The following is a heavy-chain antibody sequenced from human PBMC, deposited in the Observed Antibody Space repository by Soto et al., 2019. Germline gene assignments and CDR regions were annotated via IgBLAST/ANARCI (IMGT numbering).Heavy chain of an antibody. Sequence: EVQLLESGGGLAQTGGSLPLPCAASGIPLSTYGMPWVRKAPGKGLEWVSAITGTGGNPYYVASVKGRFTSSRDNSKNMLYLQVISVTVEYTAVYYCARNRGYWHGVHVWGHATAVTVSS. CDR1: GIPLSTYG. CDR3: ARNRGYWHGVHV. V-gene: IGHV3-23*01. J-gene: IGHJ6*02. D-gene: IGHD6-25*01. CDR2: ITGTGGNP.